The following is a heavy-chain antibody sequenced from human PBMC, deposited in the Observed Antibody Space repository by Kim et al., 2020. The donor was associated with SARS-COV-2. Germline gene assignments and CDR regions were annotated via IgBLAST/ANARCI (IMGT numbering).Heavy chain of an antibody. CDR1: GYTFTGYY. J-gene: IGHJ4*02. V-gene: IGHV1-2*06. D-gene: IGHD3-10*01. CDR2: INPNSGGT. CDR3: ARDSGWAAGSYPLEALDY. Sequence: ASVKVSCKASGYTFTGYYMHWVRQAPGQGLEWMGRINPNSGGTNYAQKFQGRVTMTRDTSISTAYMELSRLRSDDTAVYYCARDSGWAAGSYPLEALDYWGQGTLVTVSS.